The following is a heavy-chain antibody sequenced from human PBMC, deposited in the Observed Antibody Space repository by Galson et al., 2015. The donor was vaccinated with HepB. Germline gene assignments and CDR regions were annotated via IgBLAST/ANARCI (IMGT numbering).Heavy chain of an antibody. D-gene: IGHD3-10*01. V-gene: IGHV3-23*01. CDR1: GFTFGDYA. CDR2: ISGRSSST. Sequence: SLRLSCAASGFTFGDYAMNWVRQAPGKGLEWVSGISGRSSSTNYADSVKGRFTISRDNSKNTLYLQMNSLRAEDTAVYYCAKGLSDRYYYGSGSYYNVPTPDDWGQGILVTVSS. CDR3: AKGLSDRYYYGSGSYYNVPTPDD. J-gene: IGHJ4*02.